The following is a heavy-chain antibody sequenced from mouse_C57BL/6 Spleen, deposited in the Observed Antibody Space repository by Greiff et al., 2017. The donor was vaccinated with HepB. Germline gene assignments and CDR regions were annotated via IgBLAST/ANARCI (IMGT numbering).Heavy chain of an antibody. D-gene: IGHD2-3*01. CDR2: ISSGGDYI. CDR1: GFTFSSYA. J-gene: IGHJ4*01. CDR3: TRDGYYGAMDY. V-gene: IGHV5-9-1*02. Sequence: EVQLQESGEGLVKPGGSLKLSCAASGFTFSSYAMSWVRQTPEKRLEWVAYISSGGDYIYYADTVKGRFTISRDNARITLYLQMSSLKSEDTSMYYCTRDGYYGAMDYWGQGTSVTVSS.